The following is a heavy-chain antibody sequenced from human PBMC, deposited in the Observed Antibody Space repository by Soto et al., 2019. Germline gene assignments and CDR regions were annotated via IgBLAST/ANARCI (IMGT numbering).Heavy chain of an antibody. D-gene: IGHD6-13*01. CDR2: ISGSGGST. CDR3: AKLPGIAAAGRGYYYGMDV. V-gene: IGHV3-23*01. Sequence: GGSLRLSCAASGFTFSSYAMSWVRQAPGKGLEWVSAISGSGGSTYYADSVKGRFTISRDNSKNTLYLQMNSLRAEDTAVYYCAKLPGIAAAGRGYYYGMDVWGQGTTVTVSS. CDR1: GFTFSSYA. J-gene: IGHJ6*02.